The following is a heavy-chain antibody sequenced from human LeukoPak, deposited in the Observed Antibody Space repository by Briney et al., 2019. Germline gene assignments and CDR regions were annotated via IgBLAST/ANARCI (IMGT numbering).Heavy chain of an antibody. J-gene: IGHJ6*03. CDR3: ARFAAGGSYYYYMDV. D-gene: IGHD6-25*01. V-gene: IGHV3-48*01. CDR2: INSGSDTI. CDR1: GFSFNSYT. Sequence: PGGSLRLSCAASGFSFNSYTMNWVRQAPGQGLEWVSFINSGSDTIYYADSVKGRFTISRDNAKNSLSLQMNSLSAEDTAVYYCARFAAGGSYYYYMDVWGKGTTVTVSS.